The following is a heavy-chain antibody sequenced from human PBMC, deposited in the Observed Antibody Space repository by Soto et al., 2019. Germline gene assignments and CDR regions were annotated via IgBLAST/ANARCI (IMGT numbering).Heavy chain of an antibody. CDR2: INSGGTVA. CDR3: AISAGGFGGLFVVPSDY. D-gene: IGHD3-16*02. V-gene: IGHV3-23*01. Sequence: EAQLLESGGGLVQPGGSLRLSCAASGFTYESYAMSWVRQAPGKGLEWVSGINSGGTVAHYADSVKGRFTISRDNSKNTRSLEMNSLRAEYTGLYYCAISAGGFGGLFVVPSDYWGQGTLVTVSS. CDR1: GFTYESYA. J-gene: IGHJ4*02.